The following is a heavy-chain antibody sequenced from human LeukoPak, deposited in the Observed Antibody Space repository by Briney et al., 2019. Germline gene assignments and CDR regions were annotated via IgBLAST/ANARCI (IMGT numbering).Heavy chain of an antibody. D-gene: IGHD3-22*01. J-gene: IGHJ4*02. CDR1: GGSISSYY. V-gene: IGHV4-4*07. CDR2: IYTSGST. CDR3: AGGLDSSGYYLYDFDY. Sequence: PSETLSLTCTVSGGSISSYYWGWIRQPAGKGLEWIGRIYTSGSTNYNPSLKSRVTISVDKSKNQFSLKLNSVTAADTAVYYCAGGLDSSGYYLYDFDYCVQGTLVIGS.